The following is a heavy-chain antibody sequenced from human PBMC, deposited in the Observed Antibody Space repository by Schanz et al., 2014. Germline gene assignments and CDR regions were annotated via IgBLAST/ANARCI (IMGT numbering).Heavy chain of an antibody. V-gene: IGHV3-23*01. Sequence: EVQLLESGGGLVQPGGSLKLSCAASGLIFSNYVMSWVRQAPGKGLEWVSTIGTSGSTNYAESVKGRFTISRDNSKNTLYLQMNSLRAEDTAVYYCAKTPREYCNYDNCPNWFDSWGQGTLVTASS. CDR3: AKTPREYCNYDNCPNWFDS. D-gene: IGHD2-15*01. J-gene: IGHJ5*01. CDR1: GLIFSNYV. CDR2: IGTSGST.